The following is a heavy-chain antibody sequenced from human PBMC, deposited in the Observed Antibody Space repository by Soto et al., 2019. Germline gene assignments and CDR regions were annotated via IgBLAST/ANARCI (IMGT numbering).Heavy chain of an antibody. CDR1: GYTFINFD. D-gene: IGHD6-13*01. V-gene: IGHV1-8*02. CDR2: MNPGSGKT. J-gene: IGHJ5*02. Sequence: GASVKVSCKASGYTFINFDISWVRQAAGQGLEWLGWMNPGSGKTVYASKFQGRVAMTRDASTGTSHLELSSLTSDDTAVYYCARMASAGTLNWFDPWGQGTLVTVSS. CDR3: ARMASAGTLNWFDP.